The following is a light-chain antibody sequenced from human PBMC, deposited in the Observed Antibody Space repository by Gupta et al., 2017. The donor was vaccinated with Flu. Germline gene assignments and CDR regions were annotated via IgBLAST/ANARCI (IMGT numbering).Light chain of an antibody. V-gene: IGKV3-20*01. CDR1: QSVSSSS. CDR3: QQYGNSPQT. CDR2: GAS. Sequence: EIVLTQSPGTLSLSPGERATLSCRARQSVSSSSLAWYQQKPGQAPRLLIYGASSRATGIPDRFSGSGSGTDFTLTISRLDPEDFAVYYCQQYGNSPQTFGQGTKVEIK. J-gene: IGKJ1*01.